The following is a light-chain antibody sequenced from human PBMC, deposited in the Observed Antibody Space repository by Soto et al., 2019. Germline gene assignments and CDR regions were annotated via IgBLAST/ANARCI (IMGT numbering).Light chain of an antibody. Sequence: DIQITQSPSSLSASVGDRVIITCQASQDISDYLHWYQQKPGKAPKLLIYDAYNLETGVPSRFSGGGSGTDYTFTISSLQPEETATYYCRQYDNRPLYTFGQGTKLEIK. CDR1: QDISDY. J-gene: IGKJ2*01. V-gene: IGKV1-33*01. CDR3: RQYDNRPLYT. CDR2: DAY.